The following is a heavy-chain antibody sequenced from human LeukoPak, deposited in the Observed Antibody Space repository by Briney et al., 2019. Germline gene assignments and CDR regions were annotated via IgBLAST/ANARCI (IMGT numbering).Heavy chain of an antibody. D-gene: IGHD3-10*01. CDR3: TTVTLRPVGL. V-gene: IGHV3-15*05. CDR2: IKSKTDGGTI. J-gene: IGHJ4*02. CDR1: GFSFTNAW. Sequence: GGSLRLSCAASGFSFTNAWMSWVRQTPGKGLEWVGRIKSKTDGGTIDYAAPVKGRFTISRDDSKNTLFLQMNSLKIEDTAVYYCTTVTLRPVGLWGQGTLVTVSS.